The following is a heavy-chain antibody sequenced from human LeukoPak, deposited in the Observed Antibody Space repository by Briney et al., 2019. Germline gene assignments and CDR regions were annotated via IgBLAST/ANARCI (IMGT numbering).Heavy chain of an antibody. CDR3: ARAHTMVRGVNFDY. J-gene: IGHJ4*02. D-gene: IGHD3-10*01. V-gene: IGHV3-30*04. Sequence: GGSLRLSCAASGFTFSSYAMHWVRQAPGKGLEWVAVISYDGSNKYYADSVKGRFTISRDNSKNTLYLQMNSLRAEDTAVYHCARAHTMVRGVNFDYWGQGTLVTVSS. CDR2: ISYDGSNK. CDR1: GFTFSSYA.